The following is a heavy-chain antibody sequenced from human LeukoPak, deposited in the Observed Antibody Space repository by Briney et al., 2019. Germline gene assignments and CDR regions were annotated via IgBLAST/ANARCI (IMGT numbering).Heavy chain of an antibody. D-gene: IGHD3-9*01. CDR1: GGSISSSSYY. CDR2: IYYSGST. V-gene: IGHV4-39*01. CDR3: ARANYDILTGYYEGNWFDP. J-gene: IGHJ5*02. Sequence: NPSETLSLTCTVSGGSISSSSYYWGWIRQPPGKGLEWIGSIYYSGSTYYNPSLKSRVTISVDTSKNQFSLKLSSVTAADTAVYYCARANYDILTGYYEGNWFDPWGQETLVTVSS.